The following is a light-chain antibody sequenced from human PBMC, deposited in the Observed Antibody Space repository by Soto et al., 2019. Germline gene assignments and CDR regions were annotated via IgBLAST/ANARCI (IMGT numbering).Light chain of an antibody. J-gene: IGKJ1*01. CDR1: QSVSSSY. CDR3: QQYGSSPTT. V-gene: IGKV3-20*01. Sequence: EIVLTQSPGTLSLSPGERATLSCRASQSVSSSYLAWYHQKPGQAPRLLIYGASSRATGIPDRFSGSGSGTDFTLTISRLEPEDSAVYYCQQYGSSPTTFGQGTKVEIK. CDR2: GAS.